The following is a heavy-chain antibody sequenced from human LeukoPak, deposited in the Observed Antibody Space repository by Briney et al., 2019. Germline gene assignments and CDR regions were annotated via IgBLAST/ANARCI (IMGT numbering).Heavy chain of an antibody. D-gene: IGHD2-15*01. CDR1: GFTFSIYN. Sequence: PGGSLRLSCAASGFTFSIYNMNWVRQAPGKGLEWVSYISSSSSTIYYADSVKGRFTISRDNAKNSLYLQMNSLRAEDTAVYYCARDSLPPGDAFDIWGQGTMVTVSS. CDR2: ISSSSSTI. J-gene: IGHJ3*02. V-gene: IGHV3-48*04. CDR3: ARDSLPPGDAFDI.